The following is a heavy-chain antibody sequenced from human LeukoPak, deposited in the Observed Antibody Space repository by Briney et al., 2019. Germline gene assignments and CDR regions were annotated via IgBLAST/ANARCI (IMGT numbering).Heavy chain of an antibody. Sequence: GGSLRLSCAASGFTFSSYSMNWVRQAPGKGLEWVSSISTNSYIYYADSVKGRFTISRDNAKNSLYLQMNSLRAEDTAVYYCARAPTIVVGPTWGQGTLVTVSS. CDR1: GFTFSSYS. J-gene: IGHJ4*02. CDR2: ISTNSYI. CDR3: ARAPTIVVGPT. D-gene: IGHD2-2*01. V-gene: IGHV3-21*01.